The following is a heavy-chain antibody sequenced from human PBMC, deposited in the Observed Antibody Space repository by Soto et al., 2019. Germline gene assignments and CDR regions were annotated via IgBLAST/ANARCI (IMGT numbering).Heavy chain of an antibody. Sequence: QVQLVQSGAEVKKPGASVKVSCQASGYTFTSYGITWVRQAPGQGLEWMGWISAYNGNTNYVQKLQGRVTMTTDTATRTAYMELRSLRSDDTAMYYCARDMGGYGPATGYFDSWGQGTLVTVSS. CDR1: GYTFTSYG. CDR3: ARDMGGYGPATGYFDS. V-gene: IGHV1-18*01. CDR2: ISAYNGNT. J-gene: IGHJ4*02. D-gene: IGHD3-22*01.